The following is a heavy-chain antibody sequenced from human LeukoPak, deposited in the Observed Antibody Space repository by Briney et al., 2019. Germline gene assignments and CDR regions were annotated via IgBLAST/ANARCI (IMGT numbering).Heavy chain of an antibody. CDR1: GFTFSNFG. D-gene: IGHD2-15*01. J-gene: IGHJ4*02. Sequence: GGSLRLSCAASGFTFSNFGLNWVRQAPGKGLEWVAFISDNGRRTYYLESVKGLFTISKDDSKNTLYLQMNSLRVEDTAVYYCARDRIGKYSIDYWGQGTLVTVSS. CDR3: ARDRIGKYSIDY. V-gene: IGHV3-33*08. CDR2: ISDNGRRT.